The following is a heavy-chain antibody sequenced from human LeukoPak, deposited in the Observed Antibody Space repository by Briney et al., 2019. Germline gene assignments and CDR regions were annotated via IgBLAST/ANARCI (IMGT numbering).Heavy chain of an antibody. CDR3: TTGLDNVVVPG. J-gene: IGHJ4*02. CDR2: IKSKTDGGTT. V-gene: IGHV3-15*01. Sequence: GGSLRLSCAASGFTFSNAWMSWVRQAPGKGLEWVGRIKSKTDGGTTDYAAPLKGRFTISRDDSKNTLYLHMNSVKTEDAAVYYCTTGLDNVVVPGWGKGTLVTVSS. CDR1: GFTFSNAW. D-gene: IGHD2-2*03.